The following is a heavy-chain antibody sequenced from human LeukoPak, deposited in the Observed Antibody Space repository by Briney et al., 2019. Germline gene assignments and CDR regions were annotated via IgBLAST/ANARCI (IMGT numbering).Heavy chain of an antibody. Sequence: GGSLRLSCAVSGFTFSSNAMSWVRQAPGKGLEWVSAISSSGSSTYYGDSVKGRFTISRDNSKNTLYLQMNSLRADDTAVYYFAKSPGLFRADGHLDYWGQGTLVTVSS. CDR3: AKSPGLFRADGHLDY. CDR1: GFTFSSNA. D-gene: IGHD3-10*01. V-gene: IGHV3-23*01. J-gene: IGHJ4*02. CDR2: ISSSGSST.